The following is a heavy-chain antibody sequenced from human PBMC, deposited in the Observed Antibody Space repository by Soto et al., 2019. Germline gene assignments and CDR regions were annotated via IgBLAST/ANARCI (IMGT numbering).Heavy chain of an antibody. V-gene: IGHV4-31*03. J-gene: IGHJ5*02. CDR1: GGSISTGGYY. CDR2: FYYSGST. CDR3: ARSVFP. Sequence: SETLSLTCTVSGGSISTGGYYWNWIRQHPGKGLEWIGYFYYSGSTYYNPSPKSRVTISVNTSKNQFSLKLSSVTAADTAVYYSARSVFPWGQGTLVIVSS.